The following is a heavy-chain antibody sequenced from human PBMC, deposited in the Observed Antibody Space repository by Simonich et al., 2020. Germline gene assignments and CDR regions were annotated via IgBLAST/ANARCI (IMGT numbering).Heavy chain of an antibody. J-gene: IGHJ3*02. Sequence: QLQLQESGPGLVKPSETLSLTCTVSGGSISSSRYYWVWIRQPPGKGLEWIGSTYYSCSTYNNPSLKSRITISVDTATNQFSLKLSSVTAADTAVYYCARHAGFAFDIWGQGTMVTVSS. D-gene: IGHD6-13*01. CDR3: ARHAGFAFDI. CDR1: GGSISSSRYY. CDR2: TYYSCST. V-gene: IGHV4-39*01.